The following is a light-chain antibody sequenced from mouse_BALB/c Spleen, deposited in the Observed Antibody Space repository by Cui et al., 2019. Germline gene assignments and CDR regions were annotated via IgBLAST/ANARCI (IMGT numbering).Light chain of an antibody. CDR1: SSVSY. V-gene: IGKV4-55*01. Sequence: QIVLTQSPAIMSAYPGEKVTMTCSASSSVSYMYWYQQKPGSSPRLLIYDTSNLASGVPVRFSGSGSGTAYSLTISRMEAEDAATYYCQQWSSYPLTFGSGTKLEIK. CDR3: QQWSSYPLT. J-gene: IGKJ4*01. CDR2: DTS.